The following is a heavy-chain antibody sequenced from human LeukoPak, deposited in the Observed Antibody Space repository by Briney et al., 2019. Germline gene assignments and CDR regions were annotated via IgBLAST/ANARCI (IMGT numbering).Heavy chain of an antibody. Sequence: GGSLRLSCADSGFTFSRYWMHWVRQTRGRGLVWVSCISADGSVTRYADSVKGRFTISRDNTKSTLYLQMHSLRAEDTAVYYCATAGGDGSRMGFDPWGQGTLVTVSS. CDR2: ISADGSVT. CDR1: GFTFSRYW. V-gene: IGHV3-74*01. D-gene: IGHD2-15*01. CDR3: ATAGGDGSRMGFDP. J-gene: IGHJ5*02.